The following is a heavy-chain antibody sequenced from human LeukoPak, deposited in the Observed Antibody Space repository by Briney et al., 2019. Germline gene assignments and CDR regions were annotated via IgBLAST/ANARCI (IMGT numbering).Heavy chain of an antibody. Sequence: ASVKVSCKASGYTFTNYNMHWVRQAPGQVLEWMGWINPNSGDTSYAQKFQDRVTMTRDTSVTTAYMELTRLTPDDTAVYYCASPRLVDYWGQGTLVTVSS. CDR1: GYTFTNYN. V-gene: IGHV1-2*02. CDR2: INPNSGDT. CDR3: ASPRLVDY. J-gene: IGHJ4*02. D-gene: IGHD6-19*01.